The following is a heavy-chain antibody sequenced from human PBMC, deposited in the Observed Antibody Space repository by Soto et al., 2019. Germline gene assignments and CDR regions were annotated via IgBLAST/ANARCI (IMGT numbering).Heavy chain of an antibody. CDR1: GYIFTSHG. CDR2: ISTYNGNT. Sequence: QVQLVQSGAEVKKPGASVKVSCKASGYIFTSHGISWVRQAPGQGLEWMGRISTYNGNTKYAQKLQGRVTMTTDTSASIADMELRSLRPDDTAVYYCARDNGQWLVSDWGQGTLVTVSS. V-gene: IGHV1-18*01. D-gene: IGHD6-19*01. CDR3: ARDNGQWLVSD. J-gene: IGHJ1*01.